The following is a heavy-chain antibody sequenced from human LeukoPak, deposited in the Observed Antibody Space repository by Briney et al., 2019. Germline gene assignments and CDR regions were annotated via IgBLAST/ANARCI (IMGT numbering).Heavy chain of an antibody. Sequence: PSETLSLTCTVSGGSISSYYWSWIRQPPGKGLEWIGYIYNRGSANYNASLKSRVTISVDTSKNLFSLKLSSVTASDTAVYYCGRAGGYYASGSYLGLWGQGTLVTVSS. J-gene: IGHJ4*02. CDR3: GRAGGYYASGSYLGL. V-gene: IGHV4-59*01. D-gene: IGHD3-10*01. CDR2: IYNRGSA. CDR1: GGSISSYY.